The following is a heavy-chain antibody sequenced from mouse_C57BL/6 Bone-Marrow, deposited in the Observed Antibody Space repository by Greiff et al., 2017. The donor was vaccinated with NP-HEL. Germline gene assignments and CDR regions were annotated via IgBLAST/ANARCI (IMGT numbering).Heavy chain of an antibody. V-gene: IGHV1-53*01. CDR1: GYTFTSYW. CDR3: ARDSSGLSWFAY. Sequence: QVQLQQSGTELVKPGASVKLSCKASGYTFTSYWMHWVKQRPGQGLEWIGNINPSNGGTNYNEKFKSKATLTVDKSSSTAYMQLSSLTSEDSAVYYCARDSSGLSWFAYWGQGTLVTVSA. D-gene: IGHD3-2*02. CDR2: INPSNGGT. J-gene: IGHJ3*01.